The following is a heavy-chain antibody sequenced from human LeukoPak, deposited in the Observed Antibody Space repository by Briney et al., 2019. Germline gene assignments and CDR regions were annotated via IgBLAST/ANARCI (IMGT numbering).Heavy chain of an antibody. J-gene: IGHJ6*02. CDR3: GGPYCGGDCYPAGNYYYGMDV. CDR2: IIPIFGTA. V-gene: IGHV1-69*13. D-gene: IGHD2-21*02. Sequence: VASVKVSCKASGGTFSSYAISWVRQAPGQGLEWMGGIIPIFGTANYAQKFQGRVTITADESTSTAYMELSSLRSEDTAVYYCGGPYCGGDCYPAGNYYYGMDVWGQGTTVTVSS. CDR1: GGTFSSYA.